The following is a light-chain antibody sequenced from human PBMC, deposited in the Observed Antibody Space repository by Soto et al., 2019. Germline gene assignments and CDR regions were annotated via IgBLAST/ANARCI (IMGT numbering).Light chain of an antibody. Sequence: QSVLTQPPSASGTPGQRVTISCSGSSSNIGSNTVNWYQQLPGTAPKLLIYSNNQRPSGVPDRFSGSKSGTSASLAISGLHSEDEADYYCAAWDDSLNGPVFGGGPKVTVL. CDR2: SNN. CDR1: SSNIGSNT. J-gene: IGLJ3*02. V-gene: IGLV1-44*01. CDR3: AAWDDSLNGPV.